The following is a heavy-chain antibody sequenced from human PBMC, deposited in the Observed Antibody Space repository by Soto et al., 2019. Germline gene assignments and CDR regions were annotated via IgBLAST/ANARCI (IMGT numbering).Heavy chain of an antibody. J-gene: IGHJ5*02. CDR3: ATANSSHHYFDT. V-gene: IGHV4-34*01. Sequence: SETLSLTCSVYGGSFSGYYWSWLRQPPGKGLEWIGEINHSGSPNYNPSLKSRVTISVDTSKNQFSLKMTSVTAADTAVYYCATANSSHHYFDTWGQGNLLTV. CDR2: INHSGSP. D-gene: IGHD1-26*01. CDR1: GGSFSGYY.